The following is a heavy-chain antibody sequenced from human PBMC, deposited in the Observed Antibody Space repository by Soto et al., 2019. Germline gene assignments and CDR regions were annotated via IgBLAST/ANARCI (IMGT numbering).Heavy chain of an antibody. J-gene: IGHJ6*02. V-gene: IGHV1-2*04. CDR1: GYTFTGYY. CDR2: TNPNSGGT. Sequence: SSVKVSCKASGYTFTGYYMHWVRQAPGQGLEWMGWTNPNSGGTNYAQKFQGWVTMTRDTSITTAYMELSRLRSDDTAVYYCARGGSIVVVPAADYGMGVWRQGTTVTVSS. CDR3: ARGGSIVVVPAADYGMGV. D-gene: IGHD2-2*01.